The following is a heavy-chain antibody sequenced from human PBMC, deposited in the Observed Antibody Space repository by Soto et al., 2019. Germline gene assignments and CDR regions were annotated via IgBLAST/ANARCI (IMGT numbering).Heavy chain of an antibody. V-gene: IGHV1-2*02. Sequence: QVLLVQSGAEVKRPGASVRVSCKASRYTFTSYDIFWVRQSPGQGLEWMGWIKTDSGDTHYAQNFQGRVTMTRDTSISTAYMELRSLTSDDTAFYFCATDRSFALLEWASSLSYGMDVWGQGTTVTVAS. D-gene: IGHD3-3*01. CDR3: ATDRSFALLEWASSLSYGMDV. J-gene: IGHJ6*02. CDR2: IKTDSGDT. CDR1: RYTFTSYD.